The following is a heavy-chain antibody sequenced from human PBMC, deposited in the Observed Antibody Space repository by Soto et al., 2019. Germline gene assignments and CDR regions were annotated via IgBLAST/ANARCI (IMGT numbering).Heavy chain of an antibody. CDR2: IYYSGST. CDR3: ARHPGAVGGFDC. J-gene: IGHJ4*02. V-gene: IGHV4-39*01. CDR1: GGSISSSSHY. D-gene: IGHD6-19*01. Sequence: QLQVQESGPGLVKPSETLSLTCTVSGGSISSSSHYWGWIRQPPGKGLEWIGSIYYSGSTHYNSSLKSRVTISLDTSKNQFSLKLSSVTAADTALYYCARHPGAVGGFDCWGQGTLVTVSS.